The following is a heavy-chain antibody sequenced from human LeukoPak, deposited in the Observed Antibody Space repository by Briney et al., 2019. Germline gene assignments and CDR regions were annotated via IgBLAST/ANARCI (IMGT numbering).Heavy chain of an antibody. J-gene: IGHJ4*02. Sequence: SETLSLTCTVSHGSISDNSYYWGWIRQPPGKGLEWIGSVSYSGSTYYNPSLESRVTMSVDTSKHQFSLKLSSVTAADTAVYFCARNYYDTKKPWDWGQGTLVTVSS. CDR3: ARNYYDTKKPWD. CDR2: VSYSGST. CDR1: HGSISDNSYY. D-gene: IGHD3-22*01. V-gene: IGHV4-39*07.